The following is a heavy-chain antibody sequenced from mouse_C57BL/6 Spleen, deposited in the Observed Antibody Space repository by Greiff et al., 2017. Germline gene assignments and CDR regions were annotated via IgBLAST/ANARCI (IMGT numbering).Heavy chain of an antibody. CDR2: IHPNSGST. CDR1: GYTFTSYW. CDR3: ARSSIYYDYEEVDNFAY. J-gene: IGHJ2*01. V-gene: IGHV1-64*01. D-gene: IGHD2-4*01. Sequence: QVQLQQSGAELVKPGASVKLSCKASGYTFTSYWMHWVKQRPGQGLEWIGMIHPNSGSTNYNEKFKSKATLTVDKSSSTASMQLSSLTSEDSAVYSCARSSIYYDYEEVDNFAYWGQGTPLTVSS.